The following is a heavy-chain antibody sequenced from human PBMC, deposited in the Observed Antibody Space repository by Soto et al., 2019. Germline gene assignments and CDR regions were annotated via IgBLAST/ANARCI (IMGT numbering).Heavy chain of an antibody. CDR3: ARIDSSGWSYAFDI. Sequence: PGGSLRLSCAASGFTFSSYAMHWVRQAPGKGLEWVAVISYDGSNKYYADSVKGRFTISRDNSKNTLYLQMNSLRAEDTAVYYCARIDSSGWSYAFDIWGQGTMVTISS. V-gene: IGHV3-30-3*01. CDR2: ISYDGSNK. D-gene: IGHD6-19*01. J-gene: IGHJ3*02. CDR1: GFTFSSYA.